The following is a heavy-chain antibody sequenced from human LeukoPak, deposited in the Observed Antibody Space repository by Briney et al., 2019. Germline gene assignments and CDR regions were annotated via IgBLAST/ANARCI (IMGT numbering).Heavy chain of an antibody. D-gene: IGHD2/OR15-2a*01. Sequence: GGSLRLSCAASGFTFSSYALSWVRQAPGKGLEWVSGNSGSGGSTNYADSVKGRFTISRDNAKNTLSLQMNSLSAEDTAVYYCARSNYDSTTFYYHLDLWGQGTLVTVSS. CDR3: ARSNYDSTTFYYHLDL. V-gene: IGHV3-23*01. CDR1: GFTFSSYA. CDR2: NSGSGGST. J-gene: IGHJ5*02.